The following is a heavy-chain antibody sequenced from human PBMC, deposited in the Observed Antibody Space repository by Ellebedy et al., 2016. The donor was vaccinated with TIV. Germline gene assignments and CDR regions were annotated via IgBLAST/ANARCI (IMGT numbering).Heavy chain of an antibody. Sequence: MPSETLSLTCAISGDSVSSNSAAWNWIRQSPSRGLEWLGRTYYRSKWYNDYAVSVKSRITINPDTSKNQFSLQLNSVTPEDTAVYYCARTTKGRAAGSFGHYGMDVWGQGTTVTVSS. CDR2: TYYRSKWYN. J-gene: IGHJ6*02. D-gene: IGHD6-13*01. CDR3: ARTTKGRAAGSFGHYGMDV. V-gene: IGHV6-1*01. CDR1: GDSVSSNSAA.